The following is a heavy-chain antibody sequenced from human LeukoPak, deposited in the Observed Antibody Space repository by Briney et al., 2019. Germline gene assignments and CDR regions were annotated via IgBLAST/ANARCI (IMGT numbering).Heavy chain of an antibody. CDR1: GFAFSNYW. CDR2: IKEDGSEK. V-gene: IGHV3-7*01. Sequence: GGSLSLSCAASGFAFSNYWMSWVRQAPGKGLEWVANIKEDGSEKYYVDSVKGRFTISRDNARNSLYLQMNSLRAEDTAVYYCARAVAGTFDYWGQGTLVTVSS. J-gene: IGHJ4*02. CDR3: ARAVAGTFDY. D-gene: IGHD6-19*01.